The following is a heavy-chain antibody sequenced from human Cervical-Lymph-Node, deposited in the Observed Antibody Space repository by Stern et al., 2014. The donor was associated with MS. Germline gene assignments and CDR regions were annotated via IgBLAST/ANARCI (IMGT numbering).Heavy chain of an antibody. CDR2: ISYDGSNK. CDR1: GFTFSSYP. J-gene: IGHJ4*02. D-gene: IGHD3/OR15-3a*01. V-gene: IGHV3-30-3*01. Sequence: QVQLVESGGGVVQPGGSLRLSCAASGFTFSSYPMHWVRQAPGKGLEWVAVISYDGSNKYYADSVKGRFTISRDISKNTLYLQMNSLRAEDTAVYYCVRDVDGDYWGQGTLVTVSS. CDR3: VRDVDGDY.